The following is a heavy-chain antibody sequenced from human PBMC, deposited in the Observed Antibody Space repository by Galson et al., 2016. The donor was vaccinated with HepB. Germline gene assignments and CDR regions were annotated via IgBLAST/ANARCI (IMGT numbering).Heavy chain of an antibody. CDR2: IDGPTPNT. CDR3: TTWLSHHFDY. Sequence: SLRLSCAASGFTFRNYALSCVRRAPGKGLEWVSHIDGPTPNTHYADSVRGRFSTYRDNSRDTLYLQMDSLTAEDSAIYYCTTWLSHHFDYWGQGTRVTVSS. V-gene: IGHV3-23*01. CDR1: GFTFRNYA. D-gene: IGHD6-19*01. J-gene: IGHJ4*02.